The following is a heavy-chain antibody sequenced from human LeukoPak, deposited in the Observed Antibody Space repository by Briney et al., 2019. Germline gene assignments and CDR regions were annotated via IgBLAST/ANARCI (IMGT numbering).Heavy chain of an antibody. CDR3: AKPDGPDY. Sequence: PGGSLRLSCAASGFIFSDYFMHWVRQAPGKGLEWVAVIWYDSTNEYYAESVRDRFTISRDNSKNTLYLQMNSLRAEDTAVYYCAKPDGPDYWGQGTLVTVSS. CDR2: IWYDSTNE. CDR1: GFIFSDYF. V-gene: IGHV3-33*06. J-gene: IGHJ4*02.